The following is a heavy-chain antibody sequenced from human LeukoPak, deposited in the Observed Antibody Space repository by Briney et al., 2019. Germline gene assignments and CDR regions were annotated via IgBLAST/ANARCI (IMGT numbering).Heavy chain of an antibody. D-gene: IGHD6-13*01. CDR3: ARDGYSSPKENAFDI. Sequence: GGSLRLSCAASGFTFSSYNMNWVRQAPGKGLEWVSCISSSSSYIYYADSVKGRFTISRDNAKNSLYLQMNSLGAEDTAVYYCARDGYSSPKENAFDIWGQGTMVTVSS. CDR2: ISSSSSYI. CDR1: GFTFSSYN. J-gene: IGHJ3*02. V-gene: IGHV3-21*01.